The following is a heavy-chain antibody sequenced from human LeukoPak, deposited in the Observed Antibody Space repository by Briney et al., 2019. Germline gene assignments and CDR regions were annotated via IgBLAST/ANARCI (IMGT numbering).Heavy chain of an antibody. D-gene: IGHD5-18*01. Sequence: SETLSLTCAVYGGSFSGYYWSWIRQPPGRGLEWIGEINHSGSTNYNPSLKSRVTISVDTSKNQFSLKLSSVTAADTAVYYCARGKGYSYGYFRFDPWGQGTLVTVSS. CDR1: GGSFSGYY. J-gene: IGHJ5*02. V-gene: IGHV4-34*01. CDR3: ARGKGYSYGYFRFDP. CDR2: INHSGST.